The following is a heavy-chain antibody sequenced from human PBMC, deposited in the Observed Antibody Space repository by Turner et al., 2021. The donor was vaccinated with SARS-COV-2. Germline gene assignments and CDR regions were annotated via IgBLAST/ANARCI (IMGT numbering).Heavy chain of an antibody. D-gene: IGHD6-19*01. CDR2: IWYDGSNK. Sequence: QVQLVESGGGVVQPGRSLRLSCAASGFTFSRDGMHWVRQAPGKGLEWVAVIWYDGSNKYYADSVKGRFTISRDNSKNTLYLQMNSLRAEDTAVYYCAKAGLGYSSGWGYFDYWGQGTLVTVSS. CDR3: AKAGLGYSSGWGYFDY. J-gene: IGHJ4*02. CDR1: GFTFSRDG. V-gene: IGHV3-33*06.